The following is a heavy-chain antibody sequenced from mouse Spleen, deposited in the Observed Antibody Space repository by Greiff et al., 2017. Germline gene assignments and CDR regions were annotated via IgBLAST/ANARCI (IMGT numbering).Heavy chain of an antibody. D-gene: IGHD1-1*01. CDR1: GFTFSSFG. V-gene: IGHV5-17*02. CDR2: ISSGSSTI. Sequence: EVQLVESGGGLVQPGGSRKLSCAASGFTFSSFGMHWVRQAPEKGLEWVAYISSGSSTIYYADTVKGRFTISRDNPKNTLFLQMTSLRSEDTAMYYCARGRHYGSFDYWGQGTTLTVSS. CDR3: ARGRHYGSFDY. J-gene: IGHJ2*01.